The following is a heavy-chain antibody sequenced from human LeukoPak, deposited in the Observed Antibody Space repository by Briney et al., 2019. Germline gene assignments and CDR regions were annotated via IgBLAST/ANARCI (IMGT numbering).Heavy chain of an antibody. CDR1: GGSISSGGYS. CDR2: IYHSGST. CDR3: AKTLDPYGGADAFDI. J-gene: IGHJ3*02. D-gene: IGHD4/OR15-4a*01. V-gene: IGHV4-30-2*01. Sequence: SETLSLTCAVSGGSISSGGYSWSWIRQPPGKGLEWIGYIYHSGSTYYNPSLKSRVTISVDRSKNQFSLKLSSVTAADTAVYYCAKTLDPYGGADAFDIWGQGTMVTVSS.